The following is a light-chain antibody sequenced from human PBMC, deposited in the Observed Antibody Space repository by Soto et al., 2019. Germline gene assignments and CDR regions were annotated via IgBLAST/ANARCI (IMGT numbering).Light chain of an antibody. V-gene: IGKV1-8*01. CDR2: AAS. Sequence: AIRMTQSPSSLSASTGDRVTITCRASQGISSYLAWYQQKPGKAPKLLIYAASTLQSGVPSRFSGSGSGTDFTLTISCLQSEDFATYYCQQYYSTPATFGQGTKVETK. J-gene: IGKJ1*01. CDR1: QGISSY. CDR3: QQYYSTPAT.